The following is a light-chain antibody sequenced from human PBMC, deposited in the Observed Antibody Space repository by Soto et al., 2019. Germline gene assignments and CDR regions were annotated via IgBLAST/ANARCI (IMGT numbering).Light chain of an antibody. J-gene: IGLJ1*01. V-gene: IGLV2-18*02. Sequence: QSALTQPPSVSGSPGQSVTISCTRTSSDVGSNNRVSWYQQPPGTAPKLMIYEVSNRPSGVPDRFSGSKSGNTASLTISGLRAEDEADYYCTSYTSSTTPCVFGTGTKVTVL. CDR3: TSYTSSTTPCV. CDR1: SSDVGSNNR. CDR2: EVS.